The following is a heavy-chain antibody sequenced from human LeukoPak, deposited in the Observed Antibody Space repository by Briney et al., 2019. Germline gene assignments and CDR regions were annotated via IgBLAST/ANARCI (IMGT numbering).Heavy chain of an antibody. CDR1: GFTFSSYG. D-gene: IGHD6-13*01. CDR2: IWYDGSNK. Sequence: PGGSLRLSCAASGFTFSSYGMHWVRQAPGKGLEWVAVIWYDGSNKYYADSVKGRFTISRGNSKNTLYLQMNSLRAEDTAVYYCAKDSSSWYAFDYWGQGTLVTVSS. V-gene: IGHV3-33*06. CDR3: AKDSSSWYAFDY. J-gene: IGHJ4*02.